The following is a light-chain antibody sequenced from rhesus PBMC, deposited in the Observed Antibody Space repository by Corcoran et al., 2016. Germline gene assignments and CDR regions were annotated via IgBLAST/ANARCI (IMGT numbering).Light chain of an antibody. CDR3: LQHSNWPYS. V-gene: IGKV3-24*01. J-gene: IGKJ2*01. CDR2: GAY. CDR1: QSVSSS. Sequence: ELVMTQSPAHLSLSPGERATLSCRASQSVSSSLAWYQQKPGQAPRLLSYGAYSRATGIPDRFSGRGSGTDFTLTISSLEPEDFAVYYCLQHSNWPYSFGQGTKWRSN.